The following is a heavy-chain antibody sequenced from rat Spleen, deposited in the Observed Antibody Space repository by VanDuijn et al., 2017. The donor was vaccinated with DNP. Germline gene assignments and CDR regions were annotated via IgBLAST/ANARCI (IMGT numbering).Heavy chain of an antibody. Sequence: EVQLVESGGGLVQPGRSLKLSCAASGFTFSNYGMAWVRQTPTTGLEWVASISTGGGNTYYPDSVKGRFSLSRDNAKSTLYLQVNSLRSEDTATYYCTSNPHIRTAAPFDYWGQGVMVTVSS. D-gene: IGHD3-8*01. CDR2: ISTGGGNT. J-gene: IGHJ2*01. CDR1: GFTFSNYG. CDR3: TSNPHIRTAAPFDY. V-gene: IGHV5S13*01.